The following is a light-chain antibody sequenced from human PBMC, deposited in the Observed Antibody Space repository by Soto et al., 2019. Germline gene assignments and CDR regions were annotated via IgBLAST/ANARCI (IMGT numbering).Light chain of an antibody. CDR2: AAS. CDR3: QQYDNWPLT. Sequence: VMTQSPATQSVSPGERATLSCRASQSLGSNLAWYQQKRGQAPRLLIYAASTRATGVPDRFSGSGSGTEFTLTISSLQSEDFAVYFCQQYDNWPLTFGGGTEVEI. CDR1: QSLGSN. V-gene: IGKV3-15*01. J-gene: IGKJ4*01.